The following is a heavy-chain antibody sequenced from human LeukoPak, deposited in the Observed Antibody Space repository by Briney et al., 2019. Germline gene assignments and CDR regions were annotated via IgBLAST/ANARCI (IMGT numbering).Heavy chain of an antibody. Sequence: GGALRVSCAASGFTFDDYSMHWVRQAPGEGPEGVSGISWNSGSIGYADSLKGRFTISRDNAKNSPYLQMNSLRAEDMALYYCAKDSIESGQFDYWGQGTLVTVSS. D-gene: IGHD1-14*01. CDR3: AKDSIESGQFDY. J-gene: IGHJ4*02. CDR1: GFTFDDYS. V-gene: IGHV3-9*03. CDR2: ISWNSGSI.